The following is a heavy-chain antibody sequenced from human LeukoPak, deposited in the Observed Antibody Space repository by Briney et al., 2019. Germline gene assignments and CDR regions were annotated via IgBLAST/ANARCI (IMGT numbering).Heavy chain of an antibody. CDR3: ARGSSSDWPLEY. Sequence: GASVKVSCKASGYTFINYAIHGVRQPPGQSLDGMGWINPYNGDTEYSQKLQGRVTITKDTSASTAYMNLSTLRYEDTAVYYCARGSSSDWPLEYWGRGILVTVSS. CDR2: INPYNGDT. D-gene: IGHD6-19*01. CDR1: GYTFINYA. J-gene: IGHJ4*02. V-gene: IGHV1-3*01.